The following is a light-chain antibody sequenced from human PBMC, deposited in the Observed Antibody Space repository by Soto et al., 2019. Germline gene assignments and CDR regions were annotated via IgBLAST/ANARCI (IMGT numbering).Light chain of an antibody. CDR3: SSYTTTTTLEV. CDR2: EVS. J-gene: IGLJ1*01. CDR1: SSDVGGYNY. V-gene: IGLV2-14*01. Sequence: QSVLTQPASVSGSPGQSITISCTGTSSDVGGYNYVSWYQQHPGKAPKLMIYEVSNRPSGVSNRFSGSKSGNTASLTISGLQGEDEADYYCSSYTTTTTLEVFGTGTKLTVL.